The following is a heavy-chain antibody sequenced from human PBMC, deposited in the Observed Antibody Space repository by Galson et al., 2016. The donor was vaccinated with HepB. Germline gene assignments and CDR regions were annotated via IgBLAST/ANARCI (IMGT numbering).Heavy chain of an antibody. CDR1: GYTFTSFY. D-gene: IGHD2-2*01. J-gene: IGHJ6*02. Sequence: SVKVSCKASGYTFTSFYLHWVRQAPGQGLEWMAIINPSGGNTTYAQKFQGRVTMTRDASTSTVYMELSSLRSEDTAVYYCARGGDYVVVPTAPDRYGYYYYGMDVWGQGTTVTVSS. V-gene: IGHV1-46*01. CDR2: INPSGGNT. CDR3: ARGGDYVVVPTAPDRYGYYYYGMDV.